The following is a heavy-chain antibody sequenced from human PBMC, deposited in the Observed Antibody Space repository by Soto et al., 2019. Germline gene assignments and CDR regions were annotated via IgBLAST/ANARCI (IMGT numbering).Heavy chain of an antibody. D-gene: IGHD6-13*01. CDR3: ARGSHTLIAAAGSSDY. CDR1: GFTFSSYG. CDR2: IWYDGSNK. J-gene: IGHJ4*02. Sequence: SXRLSSAASGFTFSSYGMHWVREAPGKGLEWVAVIWYDGSNKYYADSVKGRFTISRDNSKNPLYLQMNSLRAEDTAVYYCARGSHTLIAAAGSSDYWGQGTLVTVSS. V-gene: IGHV3-33*01.